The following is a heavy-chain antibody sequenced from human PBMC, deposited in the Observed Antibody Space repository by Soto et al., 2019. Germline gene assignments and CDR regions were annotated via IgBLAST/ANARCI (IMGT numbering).Heavy chain of an antibody. CDR2: ITGTGGNT. V-gene: IGHV3-23*01. CDR3: AKLAVTGEDH. CDR1: GFTFSTYA. D-gene: IGHD6-19*01. J-gene: IGHJ4*02. Sequence: EVQLLESGGGLAQPGGSLRLSCATSGFTFSTYAMSWVRQAPGKGLEWVSAITGTGGNTYYADSVKGRFTISRDYSKNTLYLQMNSLRADDTAVYYCAKLAVTGEDHWGQGTLVTVSS.